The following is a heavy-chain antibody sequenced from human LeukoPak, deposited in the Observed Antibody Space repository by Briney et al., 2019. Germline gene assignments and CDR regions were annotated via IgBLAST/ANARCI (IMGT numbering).Heavy chain of an antibody. CDR1: GFTFSSYA. J-gene: IGHJ4*02. D-gene: IGHD3-3*01. Sequence: GGSLRLSCAASGFTFSSYAMHWVRQAPGKGLEWVAVISYDGSNKYYADSVKGRFTISRDNSKNTLYLQMNSLRAEDTAVYYCARAKSRFLDYWGQGTLVTVSS. CDR2: ISYDGSNK. V-gene: IGHV3-30-3*01. CDR3: ARAKSRFLDY.